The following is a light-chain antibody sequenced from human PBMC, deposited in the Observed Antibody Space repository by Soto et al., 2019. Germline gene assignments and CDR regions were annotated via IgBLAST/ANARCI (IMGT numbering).Light chain of an antibody. CDR1: SSNIGAGYH. Sequence: QAVVTQPPSVSGAPGQRVTISCTGSSSNIGAGYHVHWYQQLPGTAPKLLIYVNTNRPSGVPDRFSGSKSGTSASLAITGLQAEDEADYYCQSYDSSLSGFVVFGGGTKLTVL. V-gene: IGLV1-40*01. CDR2: VNT. J-gene: IGLJ2*01. CDR3: QSYDSSLSGFVV.